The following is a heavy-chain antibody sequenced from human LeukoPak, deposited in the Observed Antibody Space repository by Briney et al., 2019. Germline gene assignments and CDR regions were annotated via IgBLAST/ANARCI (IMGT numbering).Heavy chain of an antibody. CDR3: VRGHYSDTL. CDR2: IYTDGST. V-gene: IGHV3-66*01. D-gene: IGHD5-18*01. CDR1: GFIVSSSY. Sequence: GGSLRLSCAASGFIVSSSYMGWVRQPPGKGLEWVSGIYTDGSTYYADSVQGRFTISRDNSKNTPYLQMNSLRADDTSVYYCVRGHYSDTLGGQGTLVTVSS. J-gene: IGHJ4*02.